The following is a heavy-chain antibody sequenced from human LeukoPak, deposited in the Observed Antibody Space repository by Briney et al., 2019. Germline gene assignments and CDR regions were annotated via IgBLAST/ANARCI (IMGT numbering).Heavy chain of an antibody. D-gene: IGHD3-10*01. CDR1: GSSISSGGYY. CDR2: IYYSGST. Sequence: PSQTLSLTCTVSGSSISSGGYYWSWIRQHPGKGLEWIGYIYYSGSTYYNPSLKSRVTISVDTSKNQFSLKLSSVTAADKAVYYGARDVKSRGYYYGSGSWDVWGKGTTVTVSS. V-gene: IGHV4-31*03. CDR3: ARDVKSRGYYYGSGSWDV. J-gene: IGHJ6*04.